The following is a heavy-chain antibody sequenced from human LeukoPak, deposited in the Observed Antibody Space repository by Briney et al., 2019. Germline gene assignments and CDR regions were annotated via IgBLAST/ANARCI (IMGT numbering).Heavy chain of an antibody. V-gene: IGHV3-48*01. CDR2: VSSSSGLI. CDR3: ARGQVNYDNWFDP. CDR1: GFTVSSDY. D-gene: IGHD4-11*01. J-gene: IGHJ5*02. Sequence: PGGSLRLSCAASGFTVSSDYMSWVRQAPGQGLEWVSYVSSSSGLIQYADSVKDRFTISRENAKNSLYLQMNSLRAEDTAVYYCARGQVNYDNWFDPWGQGTLVTVSS.